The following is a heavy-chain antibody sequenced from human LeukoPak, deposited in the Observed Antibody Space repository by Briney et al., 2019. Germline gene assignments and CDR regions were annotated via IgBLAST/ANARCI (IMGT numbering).Heavy chain of an antibody. Sequence: ASVKVSRKASGYTFTSYGISWVRQAPGQGLEWMGWISAYNGNTNYAQKLQGRVTMTTDTSTSTAYMELRSLRSDDTAVYYCAREVTIFGVVTSAGDAFDIWGQGTMVTVSS. CDR2: ISAYNGNT. CDR1: GYTFTSYG. CDR3: AREVTIFGVVTSAGDAFDI. J-gene: IGHJ3*02. D-gene: IGHD3-3*01. V-gene: IGHV1-18*01.